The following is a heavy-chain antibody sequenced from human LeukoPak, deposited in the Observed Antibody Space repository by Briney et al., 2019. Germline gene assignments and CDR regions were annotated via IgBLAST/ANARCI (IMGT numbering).Heavy chain of an antibody. CDR3: SSDLPGGYSNYFDD. CDR1: GFTFTNAW. Sequence: GGSLRLSCAASGFTFTNAWMSWVRQAPGKGLEWVGRIKSRVSGGTTDYAAPVKGRFTISRDDSKNTLHLQMDSLRTEDTAVYYCSSDLPGGYSNYFDDWGQGTLVTVSS. D-gene: IGHD4-23*01. CDR2: IKSRVSGGTT. J-gene: IGHJ4*02. V-gene: IGHV3-15*01.